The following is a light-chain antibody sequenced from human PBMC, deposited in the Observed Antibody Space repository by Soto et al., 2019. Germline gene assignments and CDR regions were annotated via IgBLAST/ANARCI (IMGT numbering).Light chain of an antibody. CDR2: GAS. Sequence: EIVMTQSPATLSVSPGERATLSCRASQSVSSNLAWYQQKPGQAPRLLIYGASTRATGIPARFSGSGSGTDFTLAVSSLQSEDFPVYYCQQYNNWTPIFGFGQWTKREMK. V-gene: IGKV3D-15*01. J-gene: IGKJ2*03. CDR3: QQYNNWTPIFG. CDR1: QSVSSN.